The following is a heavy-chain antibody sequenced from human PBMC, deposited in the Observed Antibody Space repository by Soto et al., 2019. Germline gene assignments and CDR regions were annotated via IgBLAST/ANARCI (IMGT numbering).Heavy chain of an antibody. CDR1: GFTFSSYA. J-gene: IGHJ4*02. V-gene: IGHV3-64D*06. CDR3: VNSCGGNHLDFFD. CDR2: VSGNGDPP. Sequence: GGSLRLSCAASGFTFSSYAMHWVRQAPGKGLEYVSGVSGNGDPPFYADSVKGRFTISRDNSKNTLYLQMSGLSADDTAVYYCVNSCGGNHLDFFDWGQGALVTVSS. D-gene: IGHD2-2*01.